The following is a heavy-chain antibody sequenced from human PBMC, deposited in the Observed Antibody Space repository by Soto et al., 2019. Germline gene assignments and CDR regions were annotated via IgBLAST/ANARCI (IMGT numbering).Heavy chain of an antibody. J-gene: IGHJ3*02. V-gene: IGHV1-18*01. Sequence: QVQLVQSGAEVKKPGASVKVSCKASGYTFTSYGISWVRQAPGQGLEWMGWISAYNGNTNYAQKLQGRVTMTTDTSTSTAYRELRSLRSDDTAGYYCARWGLGRDGYKDEGDAFDIWGQGTMVTVSS. D-gene: IGHD5-12*01. CDR2: ISAYNGNT. CDR1: GYTFTSYG. CDR3: ARWGLGRDGYKDEGDAFDI.